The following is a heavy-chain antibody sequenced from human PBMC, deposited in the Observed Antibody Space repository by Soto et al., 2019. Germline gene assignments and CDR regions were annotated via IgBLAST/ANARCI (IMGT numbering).Heavy chain of an antibody. J-gene: IGHJ4*02. CDR2: INIEGSTT. Sequence: GGSLRLSCAASGFTFNNYWMHWVRQAPGKGLVWVSRINIEGSTTDYADSVRGRFAISRDNAKNTLYLQINSLRDEDTAVYYCTRDRGGNFYGGFDYWGLGTLVTVSS. CDR1: GFTFNNYW. D-gene: IGHD1-26*01. V-gene: IGHV3-74*01. CDR3: TRDRGGNFYGGFDY.